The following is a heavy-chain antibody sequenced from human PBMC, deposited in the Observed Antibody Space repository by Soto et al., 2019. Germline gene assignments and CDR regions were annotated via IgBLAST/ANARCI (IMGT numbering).Heavy chain of an antibody. CDR3: ALIKDCIRTDCYLTSLVP. V-gene: IGHV2-26*01. CDR1: GLSLSNGRLG. D-gene: IGHD2-2*01. CDR2: IFSNDDK. Sequence: GPPPVNPTETLTLTCTVSGLSLSNGRLGVSWIRQPPGKALEWLAHIFSNDDKSYSTSLRSRLTISKDTSRGQVVPSMTNMDPMDSDTYYCALIKDCIRTDCYLTSLVPWGPGTLVPVSS. J-gene: IGHJ4*02.